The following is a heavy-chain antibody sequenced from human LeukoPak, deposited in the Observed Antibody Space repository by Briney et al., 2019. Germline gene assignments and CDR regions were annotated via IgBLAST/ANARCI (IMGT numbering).Heavy chain of an antibody. D-gene: IGHD1-14*01. Sequence: PSETLSLTCAVYGGSFSGYYWSWIRQPPGKGLEWIGYMCYSGSTYYSPSLNSRLAISLDTSKNQFSLKLSSVTAADTAVYHCASYHYINGLTNGYFDYWGQGALITASS. CDR3: ASYHYINGLTNGYFDY. CDR2: MCYSGST. V-gene: IGHV4-30-4*01. J-gene: IGHJ4*02. CDR1: GGSFSGYY.